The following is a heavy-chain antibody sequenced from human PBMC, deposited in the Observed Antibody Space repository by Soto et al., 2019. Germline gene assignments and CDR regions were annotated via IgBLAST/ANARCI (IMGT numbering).Heavy chain of an antibody. J-gene: IGHJ4*02. Sequence: QVQLVQSGAEVKKPGSSVKVSCKASGGTFSSYAISWVRQAPGQGLEWMGGIIPIFGTENYAQKFQGRVTITADESTSTAYMERSSLRSEDTAVYYCARGEQRELQRGYYFDYWGQGTLVTVSS. CDR3: ARGEQRELQRGYYFDY. V-gene: IGHV1-69*01. D-gene: IGHD1-26*01. CDR2: IIPIFGTE. CDR1: GGTFSSYA.